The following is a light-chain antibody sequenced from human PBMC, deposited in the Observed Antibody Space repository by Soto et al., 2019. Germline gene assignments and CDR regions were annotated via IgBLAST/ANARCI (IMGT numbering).Light chain of an antibody. CDR1: SGHSSNA. Sequence: QLVLTQSPSASASLGASVKLTCTLTSGHSSNAVAWHQQQPGKGPRYLMRLNNDGSHNKGDGIPDRFSGSSSGAERYLTISSRQSEDEADYYCQTWGTGTHVVFGGGPKVTV. J-gene: IGLJ2*01. CDR3: QTWGTGTHVV. V-gene: IGLV4-69*01. CDR2: LNNDGSH.